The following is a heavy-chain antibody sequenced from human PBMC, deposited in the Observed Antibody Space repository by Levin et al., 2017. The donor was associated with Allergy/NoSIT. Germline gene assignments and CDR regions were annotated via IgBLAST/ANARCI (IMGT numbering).Heavy chain of an antibody. CDR3: ARNRWASATLGFDC. CDR2: IYWDDDK. V-gene: IGHV2-5*02. J-gene: IGHJ4*02. D-gene: IGHD2-15*01. Sequence: QTLSLTCSFSGFSLRTNGVGVGWIRQPPGKALEWLAVIYWDDDKRYSPSLKSRVTITKDTSKNQVVLTMTNMDPVDTARYYCARNRWASATLGFDCWGQGALVTVSS. CDR1: GFSLRTNGVG.